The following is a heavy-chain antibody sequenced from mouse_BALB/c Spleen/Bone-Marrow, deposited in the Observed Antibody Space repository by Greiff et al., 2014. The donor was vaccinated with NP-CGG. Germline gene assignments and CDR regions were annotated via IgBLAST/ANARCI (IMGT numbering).Heavy chain of an antibody. D-gene: IGHD1-1*01. CDR2: IDPANGNT. CDR3: ASYYYGHYFDY. J-gene: IGHJ2*01. V-gene: IGHV14-3*02. CDR1: GFNIKDTY. Sequence: EVQLQQSGAGLVKPGASVKLSCTASGFNIKDTYMHWVKQRPEQGLEWIGRIDPANGNTKYDPKFQGKATITADTSSNTAYLQLSSLTSEDTAVYYCASYYYGHYFDYWGRGTTLTVSS.